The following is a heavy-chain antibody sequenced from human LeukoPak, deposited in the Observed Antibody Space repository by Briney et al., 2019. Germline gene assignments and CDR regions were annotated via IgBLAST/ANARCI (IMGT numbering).Heavy chain of an antibody. CDR1: GYTFTSYG. V-gene: IGHV1-18*01. Sequence: ASVKVSCKASGYTFTSYGISWERQAPGQGLEWMGWIRAYNGNTNYAQKLQGRATMTTDTSTSTAYMELRSLRSDDTAVYYCARAGDGYQNFDYWGQGTLVTVSS. D-gene: IGHD5-24*01. CDR2: IRAYNGNT. J-gene: IGHJ4*02. CDR3: ARAGDGYQNFDY.